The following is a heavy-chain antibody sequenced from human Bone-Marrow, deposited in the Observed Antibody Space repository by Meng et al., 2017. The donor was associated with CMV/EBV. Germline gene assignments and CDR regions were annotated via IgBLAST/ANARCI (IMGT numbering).Heavy chain of an antibody. D-gene: IGHD3-3*01. Sequence: ASAKVSCKASGYTFTGYYMHWVRQAPGQGLEWMGWINPNSGGTNYAQKFQGRVTMTRDTSISTVYMELSSLRSEDTAVYYCARARITIFGVVNGAFDIWGQGTMVTVSS. CDR1: GYTFTGYY. J-gene: IGHJ3*02. V-gene: IGHV1-2*02. CDR2: INPNSGGT. CDR3: ARARITIFGVVNGAFDI.